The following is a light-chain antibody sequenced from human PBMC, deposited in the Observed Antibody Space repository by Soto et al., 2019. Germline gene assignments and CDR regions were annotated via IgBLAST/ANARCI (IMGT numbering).Light chain of an antibody. CDR2: GAS. CDR3: QHRIT. J-gene: IGKJ4*01. Sequence: EIVLTQSPGTLSLSPGERAALSFRASQSVSSSYLAWYQQKPGQAPRLLIYGASSRATGIPDRFSGSGSGTDFTLTISRLEPEDFAVYYCQHRITFGGGTKVDIK. CDR1: QSVSSSY. V-gene: IGKV3-20*01.